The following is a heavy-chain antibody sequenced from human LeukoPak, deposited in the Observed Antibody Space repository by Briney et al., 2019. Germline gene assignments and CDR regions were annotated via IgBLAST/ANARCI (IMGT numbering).Heavy chain of an antibody. J-gene: IGHJ3*02. V-gene: IGHV1-69*05. CDR2: IIPIFGTA. D-gene: IGHD4-17*01. CDR3: AKKLAYGDYVYAFDI. Sequence: GASVKVSCKASGGTFSSYAISWVRQAPGQGPEWMGGIIPIFGTANYAQKFQGRVTITTDESTSTAYMELSSLRSEDTAVYYCAKKLAYGDYVYAFDIWGQGTMVTVSS. CDR1: GGTFSSYA.